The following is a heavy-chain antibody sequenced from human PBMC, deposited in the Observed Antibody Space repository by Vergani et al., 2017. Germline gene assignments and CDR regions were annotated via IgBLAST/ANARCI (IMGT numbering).Heavy chain of an antibody. CDR2: ISGSGGST. J-gene: IGHJ4*02. CDR1: GFTFSSYS. CDR3: AKDFASSGYYPPLDY. V-gene: IGHV3-23*04. D-gene: IGHD3-22*01. Sequence: EVQLVESGGGLVQPGGSLRLSCAASGFTFSSYSMNWVRQAPGKGLEWVSAISGSGGSTYYADSVKGRFTISRDNSKNTLYLQMNSLRAEDTAVYYCAKDFASSGYYPPLDYWGQGTLVTVSS.